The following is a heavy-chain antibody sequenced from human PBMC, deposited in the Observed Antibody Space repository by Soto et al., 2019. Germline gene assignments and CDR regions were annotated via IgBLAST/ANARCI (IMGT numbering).Heavy chain of an antibody. Sequence: QVQLVQSGAEVKKPGASVKVSCKASGYTFTTYDISWVRQAPGQGLEWMGRISTYNGNTNYPQSLQGRLTMTTDTSTTTAYIELKSLRSDDTDVYYCAGDPYHVLMVNAPNLDGMDDWGQGTAVTVSS. CDR3: AGDPYHVLMVNAPNLDGMDD. CDR2: ISTYNGNT. CDR1: GYTFTTYD. V-gene: IGHV1-18*01. J-gene: IGHJ6*02. D-gene: IGHD2-8*01.